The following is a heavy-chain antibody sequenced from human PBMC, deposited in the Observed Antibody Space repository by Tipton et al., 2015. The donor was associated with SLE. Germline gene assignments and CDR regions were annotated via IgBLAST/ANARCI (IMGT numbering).Heavy chain of an antibody. Sequence: TLSLTCAVSGGSISSDYWSWIRQPPGKGLEWIGYIHYSGSTNYNPSPKSRVTITVDTSKNQFSLRLSSVTATDTAVYYCARHQGYSSFGALGYWGQGTLVTVSS. D-gene: IGHD6-6*01. CDR3: ARHQGYSSFGALGY. J-gene: IGHJ4*02. V-gene: IGHV4-59*08. CDR2: IHYSGST. CDR1: GGSISSDY.